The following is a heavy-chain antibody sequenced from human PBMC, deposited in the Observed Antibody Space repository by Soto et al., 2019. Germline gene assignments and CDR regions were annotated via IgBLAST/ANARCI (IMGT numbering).Heavy chain of an antibody. Sequence: GASVKVSCKASGYTFTSYYMHWVRQAPGQGFEWMGIINPSGGSTSYAQKFQGRVTMTRDTSTSTVYMELSSLRSEDTAVYYCARDTMGVVVDPNNWFDPWGQGTLVTVSS. J-gene: IGHJ5*02. CDR1: GYTFTSYY. CDR2: INPSGGST. V-gene: IGHV1-46*01. D-gene: IGHD3-22*01. CDR3: ARDTMGVVVDPNNWFDP.